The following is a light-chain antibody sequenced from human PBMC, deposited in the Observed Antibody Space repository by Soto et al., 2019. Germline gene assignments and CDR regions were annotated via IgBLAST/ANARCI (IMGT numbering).Light chain of an antibody. CDR2: DAS. Sequence: EIVLTQSPVTLSLSPGERATLSCRDTRSVNNFVAWYQQKPGQAPSLLISDASNRATGIPDRFSGSGSGTDFTLTINSLEPEDFAVYFCHQRAGWPPTFGGGTKVEIK. CDR1: RSVNNF. V-gene: IGKV3-11*01. CDR3: HQRAGWPPT. J-gene: IGKJ4*01.